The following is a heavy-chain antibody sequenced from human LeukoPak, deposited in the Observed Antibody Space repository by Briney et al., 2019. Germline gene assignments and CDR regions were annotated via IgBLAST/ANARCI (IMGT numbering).Heavy chain of an antibody. CDR1: GFTFSDYW. D-gene: IGHD1-14*01. Sequence: PGGSLTLSCVASGFTFSDYWMHWVRQAPGKGLVWVSRISPDGSITNYADSVKGRFTISRDNAKNAVYLQMNSLRAEDTAVYYCATETNGRHYDYWGQGTLLTVSS. CDR3: ATETNGRHYDY. CDR2: ISPDGSIT. J-gene: IGHJ4*02. V-gene: IGHV3-74*01.